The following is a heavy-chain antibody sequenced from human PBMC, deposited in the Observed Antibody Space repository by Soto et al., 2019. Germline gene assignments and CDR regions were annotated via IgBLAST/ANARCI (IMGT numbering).Heavy chain of an antibody. J-gene: IGHJ6*02. CDR2: INPKSGAT. CDR1: GYTFSDYY. D-gene: IGHD3-22*01. Sequence: ASVKVSCKASGYTFSDYYLHWVRQAPGQGLEWMGWINPKSGATHYSQKFQGWVTMTRATSISTANMEVSRLTSDDTAVYYCVRESSGYGGHNYYGLDVWGQGTTVTVSS. V-gene: IGHV1-2*04. CDR3: VRESSGYGGHNYYGLDV.